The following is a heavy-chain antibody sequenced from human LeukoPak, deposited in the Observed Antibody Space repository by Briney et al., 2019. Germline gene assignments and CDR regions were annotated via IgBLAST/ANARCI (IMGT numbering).Heavy chain of an antibody. V-gene: IGHV3-21*01. CDR1: GFIFGNYY. J-gene: IGHJ6*02. CDR2: ISSSSSYI. D-gene: IGHD6-13*01. Sequence: GGSLRLSCEASGFIFGNYYMNWVRQDPGKGLEWVSSISSSSSYIYYADSLKGRFTISRDNAKNSLYLQMNSLRAEDTAVYYCASDREVAAGYYYGMDVWGQGTAVTVSS. CDR3: ASDREVAAGYYYGMDV.